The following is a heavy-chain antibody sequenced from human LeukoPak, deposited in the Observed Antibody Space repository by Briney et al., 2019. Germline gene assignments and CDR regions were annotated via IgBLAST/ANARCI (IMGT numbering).Heavy chain of an antibody. V-gene: IGHV1-69*13. D-gene: IGHD5-24*01. CDR3: ATHTGGYNYWWFDI. Sequence: SVKVSCKASGGTFSNYPIIWVRQAPGRGLEWLGGIIPIYGTANYALMFQGRITLTAHESTATAYMELRRLTSDDTAMYFCATHTGGYNYWWFDIWGQGTLVSVSS. J-gene: IGHJ5*02. CDR2: IIPIYGTA. CDR1: GGTFSNYP.